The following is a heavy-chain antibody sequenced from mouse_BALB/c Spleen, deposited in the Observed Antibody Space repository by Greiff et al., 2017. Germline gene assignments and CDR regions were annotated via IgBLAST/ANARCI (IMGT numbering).Heavy chain of an antibody. J-gene: IGHJ3*01. Sequence: QVQLQQPGAELVRPGASVKLSCKASGYSFTSYWMNWVKQRPGQGLEWIGMIHPSDSETRLNQKFKDKATLTVDKSSSTAYMELSSLTSEDSAVYYCAGTLTTGPWFAYWGQGTLVTVSA. V-gene: IGHV1-74*01. CDR1: GYSFTSYW. D-gene: IGHD1-1*01. CDR3: AGTLTTGPWFAY. CDR2: IHPSDSET.